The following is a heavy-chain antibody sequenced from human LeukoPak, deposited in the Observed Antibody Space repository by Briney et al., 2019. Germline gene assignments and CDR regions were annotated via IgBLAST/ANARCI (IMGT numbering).Heavy chain of an antibody. CDR1: AFTVSSNY. Sequence: GGSLRLSCAASAFTVSSNYMSWVRQAPGKGLEWVSVIYSGGSTYYADSVKGRFTISRDNSKSTLYLQMNSLRAEDTAVYYCARDRGCGDCYPPANDAFDIWGQGTMVTVSS. CDR2: IYSGGST. D-gene: IGHD2-21*02. V-gene: IGHV3-66*01. J-gene: IGHJ3*02. CDR3: ARDRGCGDCYPPANDAFDI.